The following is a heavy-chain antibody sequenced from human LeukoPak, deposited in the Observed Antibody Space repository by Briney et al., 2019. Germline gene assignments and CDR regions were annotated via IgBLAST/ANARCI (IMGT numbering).Heavy chain of an antibody. CDR3: ARDTKYAFDN. J-gene: IGHJ4*02. CDR2: IGISSGNT. V-gene: IGHV3-48*01. CDR1: GYTFSSYS. D-gene: IGHD2-2*01. Sequence: GGSLRLSCAASGYTFSSYSMNWVRQAPGKGLEWISYIGISSGNTKYADSVKGRFTISGDKAKNSVYLQMNSLRVEDTAVYYCARDTKYAFDNWGQGTLVTVSS.